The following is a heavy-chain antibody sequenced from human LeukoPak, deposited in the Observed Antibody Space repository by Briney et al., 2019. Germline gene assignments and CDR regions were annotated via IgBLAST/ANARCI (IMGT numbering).Heavy chain of an antibody. CDR2: ISDSGST. V-gene: IGHV4-34*01. CDR3: ARGGVGPVDY. D-gene: IGHD2-15*01. CDR1: GGSFSGYY. Sequence: PSETLSLTCAVYGGSFSGYYWSWNRQPPGKGLEWIGEISDSGSTNYNPSLKSRVTISVDTSKNQFSLKLSSVTAADTAVYYCARGGVGPVDYWGQGTLVTVSS. J-gene: IGHJ4*02.